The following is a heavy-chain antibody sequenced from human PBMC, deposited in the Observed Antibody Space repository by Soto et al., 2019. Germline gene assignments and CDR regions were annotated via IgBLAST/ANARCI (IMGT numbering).Heavy chain of an antibody. D-gene: IGHD4-17*01. J-gene: IGHJ4*02. V-gene: IGHV1-18*01. CDR1: GYTFTIYD. CDR2: MNPNSGNT. CDR3: ARDWSTTVILHDY. Sequence: ASVKVSCKAAGYTFTIYDINLVRQATGQGLEWMGWMNPNSGNTNYAQKLQGRVTMTTDTSTSTAYMELRSLRSDDTAVYYCARDWSTTVILHDYWGQGTLVTVSS.